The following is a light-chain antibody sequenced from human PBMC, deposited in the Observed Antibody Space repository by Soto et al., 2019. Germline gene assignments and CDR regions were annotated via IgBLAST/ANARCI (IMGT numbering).Light chain of an antibody. V-gene: IGKV1-5*01. CDR1: QSISNW. CDR3: QQYNSDSRT. CDR2: DAS. J-gene: IGKJ1*01. Sequence: DIQMTQSPSTLSASVGDRVTITCRASQSISNWLAWYQQKPGKAPKLLIYDASSLESGVPSRFSGSRSGTEFTLTISSLQPDDFAAYYCQQYNSDSRTFGQGTKVDIK.